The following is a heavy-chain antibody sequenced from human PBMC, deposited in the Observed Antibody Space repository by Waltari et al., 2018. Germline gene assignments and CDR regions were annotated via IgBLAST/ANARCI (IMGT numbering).Heavy chain of an antibody. V-gene: IGHV3-30-3*01. Sequence: QVQLVESGGGVVQSGRSLRLSCTASAFSFSNYAMHWVPPAQGKGLEGVAVISPAGTNKYYADSVRGRFTLSRDNIKNMLYLQMTNLRGEDTALYFCARDSRGAFDGGMDVWGQGTTVIVSS. J-gene: IGHJ6*02. CDR2: ISPAGTNK. CDR3: ARDSRGAFDGGMDV. CDR1: AFSFSNYA. D-gene: IGHD3-3*02.